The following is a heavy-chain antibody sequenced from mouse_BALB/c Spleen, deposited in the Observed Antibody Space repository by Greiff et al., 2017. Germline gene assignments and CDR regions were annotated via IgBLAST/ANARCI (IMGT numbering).Heavy chain of an antibody. Sequence: EVMLVESGGGLVQPGGSRKLSCAASGFTFSSFGMHWVRQAPEKGLEWVAYISSGSSTIYYADTVKGRFTISRDNPKNILYLQMSSLRSEDTAMYYCARRIFDSLHGGFAYWGQGTLVTVSA. V-gene: IGHV5-17*02. CDR3: ARRIFDSLHGGFAY. D-gene: IGHD1-2*01. CDR1: GFTFSSFG. J-gene: IGHJ3*01. CDR2: ISSGSSTI.